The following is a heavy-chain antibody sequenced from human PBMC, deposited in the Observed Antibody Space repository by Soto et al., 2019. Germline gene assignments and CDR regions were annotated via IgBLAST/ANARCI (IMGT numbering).Heavy chain of an antibody. Sequence: QVQLLQSGAEVKKPGASVKVSCKASGYTFTNYGITWVRQAPGQGLEWMGWISAYNGDTHYTQILQGRVTMTTDTSTSTAYMELRGLRSDDTAVYYWARVRQLVGYFYYYMDVWGKGTTVTVSS. J-gene: IGHJ6*03. V-gene: IGHV1-18*01. D-gene: IGHD6-6*01. CDR2: ISAYNGDT. CDR3: ARVRQLVGYFYYYMDV. CDR1: GYTFTNYG.